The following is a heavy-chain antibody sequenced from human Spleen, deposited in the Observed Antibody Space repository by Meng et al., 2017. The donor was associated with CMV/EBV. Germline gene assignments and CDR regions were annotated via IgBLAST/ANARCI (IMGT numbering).Heavy chain of an antibody. J-gene: IGHJ6*02. CDR3: AKDGGGMDV. CDR1: GFTFDDYA. V-gene: IGHV3-43D*03. D-gene: IGHD3-16*01. Sequence: GGSLRLSCAASGFTFDDYAMDWVRQAPGKGLEWVSLISWDGGSTYYADSVKGRFIISRGNSKNSLYLQMNSLRAEDTALYYCAKDGGGMDVWGQGTTVTVSS. CDR2: ISWDGGST.